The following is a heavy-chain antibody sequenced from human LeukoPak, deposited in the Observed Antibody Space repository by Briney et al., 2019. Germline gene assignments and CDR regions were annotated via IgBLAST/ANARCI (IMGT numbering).Heavy chain of an antibody. V-gene: IGHV3-48*04. J-gene: IGHJ3*02. CDR3: ARVVKVSDI. CDR1: GFTFSSYT. Sequence: GGSLRLSCAASGFTFSSYTMNWVRQAPGKGLEWVSYISTGSSTIFYADSVKGRFTISRDDAKNSLYLQMNSLRVEDTAVYYCARVVKVSDIWGQGTMVTVSS. CDR2: ISTGSSTI. D-gene: IGHD2-21*01.